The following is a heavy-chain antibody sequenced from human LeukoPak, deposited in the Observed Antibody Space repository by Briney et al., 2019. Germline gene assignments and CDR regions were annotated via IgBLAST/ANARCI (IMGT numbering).Heavy chain of an antibody. Sequence: SGTLSLTCTVSGASIRSGDYYWSWIRQPPGKGLEWVGYIYDSGSTYYNPSLKSRITISVDTSENRFSLKLSSVTATDTAVYYCARDCSGGSCYGAFDIWGQGTMVTVSS. D-gene: IGHD2-15*01. V-gene: IGHV4-30-4*01. J-gene: IGHJ3*02. CDR2: IYDSGST. CDR3: ARDCSGGSCYGAFDI. CDR1: GASIRSGDYY.